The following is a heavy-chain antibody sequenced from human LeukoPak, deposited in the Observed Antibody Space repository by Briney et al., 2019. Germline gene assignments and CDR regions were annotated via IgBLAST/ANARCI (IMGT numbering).Heavy chain of an antibody. V-gene: IGHV3-48*03. J-gene: IGHJ3*02. D-gene: IGHD4-11*01. CDR3: ARTVPDHDAFDI. CDR2: ISSSGSTI. Sequence: GGSLTLYCAASGFTISSYEMKWVRQAPGKGLEWVSYISSSGSTIYYADSVKGRFTISRDNSKNSLYLQMNSLRAEDTAVYYCARTVPDHDAFDIWGEGTMVTVSS. CDR1: GFTISSYE.